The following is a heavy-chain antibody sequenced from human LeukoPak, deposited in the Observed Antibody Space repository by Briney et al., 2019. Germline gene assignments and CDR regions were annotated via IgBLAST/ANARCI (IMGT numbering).Heavy chain of an antibody. J-gene: IGHJ4*02. V-gene: IGHV4-59*01. Sequence: SETLSLTCTVSGGSISTYYWTWIRQPPGKGLEWIGYIQYRGNADYNPSLKSRVTISVDTSNNKCSLRLSSVTAADTAMYYCARVGSLTTFDWGQGTLVTVSS. CDR2: IQYRGNA. CDR1: GGSISTYY. CDR3: ARVGSLTTFD. D-gene: IGHD4-17*01.